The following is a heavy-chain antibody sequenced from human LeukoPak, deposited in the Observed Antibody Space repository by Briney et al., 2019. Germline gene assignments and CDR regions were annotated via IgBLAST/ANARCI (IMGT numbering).Heavy chain of an antibody. CDR2: IYTSGST. J-gene: IGHJ6*03. D-gene: IGHD2-2*01. CDR1: GGSLSSGSYY. CDR3: ARDRPEDCSSTSCYGGYYYYYYMDV. Sequence: SQTLSLTCAVSGGSLSSGSYYWSWIRQPAGKGLEWIGRIYTSGSTNYNPSLKSRVTLSVDTSKTQFSLKLGSVTAADTAVYYCARDRPEDCSSTSCYGGYYYYYYMDVWGKGTTVTVSS. V-gene: IGHV4-61*02.